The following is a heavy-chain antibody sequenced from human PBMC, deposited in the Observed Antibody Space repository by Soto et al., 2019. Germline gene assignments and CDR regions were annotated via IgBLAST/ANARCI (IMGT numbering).Heavy chain of an antibody. CDR3: AKAVTTNRAYFDY. J-gene: IGHJ4*02. Sequence: EVQLLESGGGLVQPGGSLRLSCAASGFTFSSYAMSWVRQAPGKGLEWVSGISGSGGSTYYADSVKGRVTISRDNSKNTLYLQMNSLRSEDTAVYYCAKAVTTNRAYFDYWGQGTLVPVSS. CDR2: ISGSGGST. CDR1: GFTFSSYA. V-gene: IGHV3-23*01. D-gene: IGHD4-17*01.